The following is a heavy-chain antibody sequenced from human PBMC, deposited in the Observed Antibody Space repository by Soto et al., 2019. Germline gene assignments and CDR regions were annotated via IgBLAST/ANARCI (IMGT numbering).Heavy chain of an antibody. CDR1: GGSISSYY. Sequence: ETLSLTCTVSGGSISSYYWSWIRQPPGKGLEWIGYIYYSGSTNYNPSLKSRVTISVDTSKNQFSLKLSSVTAADTAVYYCASLYGHFDYWGQGTLVTVSS. D-gene: IGHD3-10*01. CDR3: ASLYGHFDY. V-gene: IGHV4-59*01. CDR2: IYYSGST. J-gene: IGHJ4*02.